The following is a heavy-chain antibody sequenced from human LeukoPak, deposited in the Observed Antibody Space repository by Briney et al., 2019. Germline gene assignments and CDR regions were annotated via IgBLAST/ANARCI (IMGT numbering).Heavy chain of an antibody. CDR1: GGTFILYA. CDR2: IIPLFGTA. CDR3: ARGWLAETMVVTPYNY. Sequence: SVKVSCMASGGTFILYAINWVRQAPGQGLEWMGGIIPLFGTANYAQKFQGRVTITAVESMSTAYMELSSLRSEDTAVYYCARGWLAETMVVTPYNYWGQGTLVTVSS. D-gene: IGHD4-23*01. J-gene: IGHJ4*02. V-gene: IGHV1-69*13.